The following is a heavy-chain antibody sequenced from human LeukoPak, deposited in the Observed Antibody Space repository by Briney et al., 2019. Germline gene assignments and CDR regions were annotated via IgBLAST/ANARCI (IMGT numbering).Heavy chain of an antibody. J-gene: IGHJ3*02. V-gene: IGHV3-53*05. CDR2: IYSGGST. CDR1: GFTVSSDS. Sequence: GGSLRLSCTVSGFTVSSDSMSWVRQAPGKGLEWVSFIYSGGSTHYSDSVKGRFTISRDNSKNTLYLQVNGLRPEDTAVYYCARDPLDISRWTNAFDIWGQGTMVSVSS. CDR3: ARDPLDISRWTNAFDI. D-gene: IGHD2-2*03.